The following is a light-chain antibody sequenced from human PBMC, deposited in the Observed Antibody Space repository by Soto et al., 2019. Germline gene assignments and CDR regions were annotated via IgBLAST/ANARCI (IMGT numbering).Light chain of an antibody. J-gene: IGLJ1*01. CDR3: QSYHSRLRGYV. Sequence: QSVLRQPASVSGAPLRSGSISCTGNSSNSGAGYDVHWYQQLPGTAPRLLIYRNSNRPSGGPDRFSGPQSLTSRSRVIPGLHAEDEQNYYSQSYHSRLRGYVFRTGTKVTVL. V-gene: IGLV1-40*01. CDR1: SSNSGAGYD. CDR2: RNS.